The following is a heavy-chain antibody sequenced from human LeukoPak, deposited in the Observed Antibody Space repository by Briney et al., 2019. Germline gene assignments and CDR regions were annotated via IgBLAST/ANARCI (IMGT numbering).Heavy chain of an antibody. Sequence: PSASVNVSCKASGYTFTGYYMHWARQAPGQGLDWMGWINPNSCGTNYAQKFQGRVTMTRDTSISTADMELSRLRSDDTAVYYCARSQAYCGGDCSQYYFNYCGQGTLVTV. CDR3: ARSQAYCGGDCSQYYFNY. J-gene: IGHJ4*01. CDR2: INPNSCGT. V-gene: IGHV1-2*02. D-gene: IGHD2-21*02. CDR1: GYTFTGYY.